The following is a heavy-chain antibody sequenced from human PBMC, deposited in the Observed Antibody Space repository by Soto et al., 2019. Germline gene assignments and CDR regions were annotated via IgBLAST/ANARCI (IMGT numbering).Heavy chain of an antibody. CDR2: ISYDGSNK. J-gene: IGHJ6*02. D-gene: IGHD4-4*01. Sequence: QVQLVESGGGVVQPGRSLRLSCAASGFTFSSYAMHWVRQAPGKGLEWVAVISYDGSNKYYADSVKGRFTISRDNSNNTLYLQMNSLRAEDTAVYYCARDKSYSNYEKHEHPYYYYGMDVWGQGTTVTVSS. CDR3: ARDKSYSNYEKHEHPYYYYGMDV. V-gene: IGHV3-30-3*01. CDR1: GFTFSSYA.